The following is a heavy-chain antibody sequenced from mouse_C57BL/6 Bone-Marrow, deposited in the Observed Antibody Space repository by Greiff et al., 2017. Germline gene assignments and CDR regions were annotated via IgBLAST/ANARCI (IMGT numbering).Heavy chain of an antibody. D-gene: IGHD1-1*01. CDR3: ARAVPLVFDV. J-gene: IGHJ1*03. Sequence: VKLQQPGAELVKPGASVKLSYKASGYTFTSYWMHWVKQRPGQGLEWIGMIHPNSGSTNYNEKFKSKATLTVDKSSSTAYMQLSSLTSEYSAVYYCARAVPLVFDVWGTGTTVTVSA. CDR1: GYTFTSYW. V-gene: IGHV1-64*01. CDR2: IHPNSGST.